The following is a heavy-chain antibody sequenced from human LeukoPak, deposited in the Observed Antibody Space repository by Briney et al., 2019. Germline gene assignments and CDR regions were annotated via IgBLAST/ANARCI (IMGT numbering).Heavy chain of an antibody. J-gene: IGHJ5*02. CDR1: GGSISSSSYY. V-gene: IGHV4-39*07. CDR2: IYYSGST. Sequence: PSETLSLTCTVSGGSISSSSYYWGWIRQPPGKGLEWIGSIYYSGSTYYNPSLKSRVTMSVDTSKNQLSLRLIPVTAADTAVYYCTRDSGTSGEVKFDPWGQGSLVTVSS. CDR3: TRDSGTSGEVKFDP. D-gene: IGHD3-10*01.